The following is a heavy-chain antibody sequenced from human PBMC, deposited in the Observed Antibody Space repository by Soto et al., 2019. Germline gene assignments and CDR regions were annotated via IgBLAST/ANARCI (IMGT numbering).Heavy chain of an antibody. Sequence: GGSLRLSCAASGFTFSSYEMNWVRQAPGKGLEWVSYISSSGSTIYYADSVKGRFTISRDNAKNSLYLQMNSLRAEDTAVYYCARCIAVVFDFWGQGTLVTVSS. CDR3: ARCIAVVFDF. J-gene: IGHJ4*02. CDR2: ISSSGSTI. CDR1: GFTFSSYE. D-gene: IGHD6-19*01. V-gene: IGHV3-48*03.